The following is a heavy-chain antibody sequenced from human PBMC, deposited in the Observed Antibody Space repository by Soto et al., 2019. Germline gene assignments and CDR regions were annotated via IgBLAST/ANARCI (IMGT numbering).Heavy chain of an antibody. CDR2: GGSGGST. J-gene: IGHJ6*03. CDR1: GFSFSTYG. CDR3: VKFRARAYQYYYMDV. Sequence: DVQLLESGGGLAQRGGSLRLSCAASGFSFSTYGMTWVRQAPGKGLEWVSYGGSGGSTHYADSVKGRFTISRDNSKNTLYLQMNSLRSEDTAVYYCVKFRARAYQYYYMDVWGNGTTVTVSS. V-gene: IGHV3-23*01.